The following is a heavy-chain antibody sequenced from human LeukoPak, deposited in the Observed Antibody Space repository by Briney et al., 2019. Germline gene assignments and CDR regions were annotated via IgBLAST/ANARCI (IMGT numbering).Heavy chain of an antibody. D-gene: IGHD3-10*01. CDR2: IYYSGST. V-gene: IGHV4-31*11. J-gene: IGHJ3*02. CDR3: ARVPDYYDAFDI. Sequence: SETLSLTCAVYGGSFSGYYWSWIRQHPGKGLEWIGYIYYSGSTYYNPSLKGRVTISVDTSKNQFSLKLSSVTAADTAVYYCARVPDYYDAFDIWGQGTMVTVSS. CDR1: GGSFSGYY.